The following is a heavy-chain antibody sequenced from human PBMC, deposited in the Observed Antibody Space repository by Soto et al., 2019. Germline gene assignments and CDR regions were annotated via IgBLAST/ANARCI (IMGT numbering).Heavy chain of an antibody. Sequence: SVKVSCKASGGTFSSYTISWVRQAPGQGLEWMGRIIPILGIANYAQKFQGRVTITADKSTSTAYMELSSLRSEDTAVYYCARDWYDILTGYYSFDIWGQGTMVTVSS. CDR1: GGTFSSYT. CDR2: IIPILGIA. D-gene: IGHD3-9*01. CDR3: ARDWYDILTGYYSFDI. J-gene: IGHJ3*02. V-gene: IGHV1-69*04.